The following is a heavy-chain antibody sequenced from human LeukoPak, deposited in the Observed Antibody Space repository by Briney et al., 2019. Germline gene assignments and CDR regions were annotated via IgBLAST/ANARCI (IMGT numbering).Heavy chain of an antibody. CDR3: ATDLLRDSSAVPRY. J-gene: IGHJ4*02. D-gene: IGHD3-22*01. CDR1: GGTFSSYA. CDR2: IIPILGIA. V-gene: IGHV1-69*04. Sequence: SVKVSCKASGGTFSSYAISWVRQAPGQGLEWMGRIIPILGIANYAQKFQGRVTITADKSTSTAYMELSSLRSEDTAVYYCATDLLRDSSAVPRYWGQGTLVTVSS.